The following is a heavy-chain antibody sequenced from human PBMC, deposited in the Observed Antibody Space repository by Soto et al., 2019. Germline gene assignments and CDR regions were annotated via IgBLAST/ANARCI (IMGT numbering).Heavy chain of an antibody. J-gene: IGHJ4*02. D-gene: IGHD6-13*01. CDR3: ASRRSSWELYYFDY. CDR2: IYYSGST. Sequence: ASETLSLTCTVSGGSISSGGYYWSWIRQHPGKGLEWIGYIYYSGSTYYNPSLKSRVTISVDTSKNQFSLKLSSVTAADTAVYYCASRRSSWELYYFDYWGQGTLVTVSS. CDR1: GGSISSGGYY. V-gene: IGHV4-31*03.